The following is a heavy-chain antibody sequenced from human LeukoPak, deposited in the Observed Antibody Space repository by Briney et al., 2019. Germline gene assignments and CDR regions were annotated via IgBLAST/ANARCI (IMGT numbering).Heavy chain of an antibody. CDR3: TTDHDSSGYYYTYVT. CDR2: IKSKTDGGTT. D-gene: IGHD3-22*01. J-gene: IGHJ4*02. Sequence: SGGSLRLSCAASGFTFSNAWMNWVRQAPGKGLEWVGRIKSKTDGGTTDYAAPVKGRFTISRDDSKNTLYLQMNSLKTEDTAVYYCTTDHDSSGYYYTYVTWGQGTLVTVSS. V-gene: IGHV3-15*01. CDR1: GFTFSNAW.